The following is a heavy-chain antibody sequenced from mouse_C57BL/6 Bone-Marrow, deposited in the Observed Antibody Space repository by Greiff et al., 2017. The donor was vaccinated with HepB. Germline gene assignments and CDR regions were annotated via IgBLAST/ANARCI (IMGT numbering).Heavy chain of an antibody. CDR2: INPSSGYT. CDR3: ARGRLRRKGYFDY. V-gene: IGHV1-7*01. D-gene: IGHD2-2*01. Sequence: QVQLQQSGAELAKPGASVKLSCKASGYTFTSYWMHWVKQRPGQGLEWIGYINPSSGYTKYNQKFKDKATLTADKSSSTAYMQLSSLTYEDSAVYYCARGRLRRKGYFDYWGQGTTLTVSS. J-gene: IGHJ2*01. CDR1: GYTFTSYW.